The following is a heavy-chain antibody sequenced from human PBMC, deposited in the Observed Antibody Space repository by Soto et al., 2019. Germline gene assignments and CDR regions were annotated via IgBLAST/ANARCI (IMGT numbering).Heavy chain of an antibody. Sequence: PGGSLRLSCAASGFTFNSYAMSWVRQAPGKGLEWVSGTSGSGDSTYYADSVKGRFTISRDNSKNTLYLQIDSLRAEDTAVYYCAKDRVRSSGWSSRGGPVALDSWGQGALVTVSS. V-gene: IGHV3-23*01. CDR3: AKDRVRSSGWSSRGGPVALDS. CDR1: GFTFNSYA. CDR2: TSGSGDST. D-gene: IGHD6-19*01. J-gene: IGHJ4*02.